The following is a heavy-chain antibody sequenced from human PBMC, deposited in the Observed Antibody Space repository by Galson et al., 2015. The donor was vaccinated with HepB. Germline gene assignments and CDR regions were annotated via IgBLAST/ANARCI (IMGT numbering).Heavy chain of an antibody. CDR3: ARNITLDC. CDR2: ISSSDNTI. V-gene: IGHV3-48*02. J-gene: IGHJ4*02. Sequence: SLRLSCAASGFDFSRYSMNWVRQAPGKGLEWISYISSSDNTIYYADSVKGRFTISRDSAKSSLYLQMNSLRDEDTAVYFCARNITLDCWGQGTLVTVSS. CDR1: GFDFSRYS. D-gene: IGHD3-10*01.